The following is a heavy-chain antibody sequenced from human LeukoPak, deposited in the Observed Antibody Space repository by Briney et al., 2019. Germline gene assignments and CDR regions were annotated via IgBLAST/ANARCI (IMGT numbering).Heavy chain of an antibody. CDR3: ARVDCSGASCYLGY. V-gene: IGHV3-11*06. J-gene: IGHJ4*02. Sequence: SVKGRFTVSRDNAKNSVFLLMNSLTAEDTAVYYCARVDCSGASCYLGYWGQGTLVTVSS. D-gene: IGHD2-15*01.